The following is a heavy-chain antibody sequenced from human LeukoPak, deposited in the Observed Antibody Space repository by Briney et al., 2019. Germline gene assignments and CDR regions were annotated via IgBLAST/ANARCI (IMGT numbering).Heavy chain of an antibody. V-gene: IGHV1-18*01. J-gene: IGHJ4*02. Sequence: GASVKVSCKASGYTFTSYGISWVRQAPGQGPEWMGWISAYNGNTNYAQKLQGRVTMTTDTSTSTAYMELRSLRSDDTAVYYCARGSDYYDSSGCLSCLGYWGQGTLVTVSS. CDR1: GYTFTSYG. CDR2: ISAYNGNT. CDR3: ARGSDYYDSSGCLSCLGY. D-gene: IGHD3-22*01.